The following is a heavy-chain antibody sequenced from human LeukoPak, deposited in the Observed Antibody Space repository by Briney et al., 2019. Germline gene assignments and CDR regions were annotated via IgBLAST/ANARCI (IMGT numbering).Heavy chain of an antibody. CDR2: ISDSGGST. V-gene: IGHV3-23*01. CDR1: GFTFSSYW. Sequence: GGSLRLSCAASGFTFSSYWMSWVRQAPGKGLEWVSAISDSGGSTYYADSVKGRFTISRDNSKNTLFLQMTSLRAEDTAVYYCAKKLMDSNWGQGTLVTVSS. CDR3: AKKLMDSN. J-gene: IGHJ4*02. D-gene: IGHD3-22*01.